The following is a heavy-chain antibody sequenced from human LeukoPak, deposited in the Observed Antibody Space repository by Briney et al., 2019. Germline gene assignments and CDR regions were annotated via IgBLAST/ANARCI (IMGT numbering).Heavy chain of an antibody. J-gene: IGHJ4*02. V-gene: IGHV3-30*18. CDR2: ISYDGSNK. Sequence: GRSLSLSCAASGFTFSSYGMHWVRQAPGKGLEWVAVISYDGSNKYYADSVKGRFTISRDNSKNTLYLQMNSLRAEDTAVYYCAKENYYDSSGYIDYWGQGTLVTVSS. CDR1: GFTFSSYG. D-gene: IGHD3-22*01. CDR3: AKENYYDSSGYIDY.